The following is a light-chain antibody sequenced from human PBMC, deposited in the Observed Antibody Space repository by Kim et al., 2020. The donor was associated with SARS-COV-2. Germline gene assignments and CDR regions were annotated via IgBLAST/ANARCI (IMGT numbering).Light chain of an antibody. V-gene: IGKV2-28*01. CDR3: MQTLETRLA. Sequence: PASISCRSTKSLLHSNGFTYLDWYLQKPGQSPQLLIYLGSNRASWVPDRFSGSGSGTDFTLKISRVEAEDVGVYYCMQTLETRLAFGGGTKVVIK. CDR2: LGS. J-gene: IGKJ4*01. CDR1: KSLLHSNGFTY.